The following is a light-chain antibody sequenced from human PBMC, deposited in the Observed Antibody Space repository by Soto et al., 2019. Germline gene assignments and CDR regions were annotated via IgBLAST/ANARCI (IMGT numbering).Light chain of an antibody. CDR1: SSNFGAGFD. V-gene: IGLV1-40*01. J-gene: IGLJ3*02. CDR2: ANN. CDR3: QSYDTSLSARV. Sequence: QSVLTQPPSVSGAPGQRVSISCNVSSSNFGAGFDVHWYQQLLGTAPKLLIYANNNRPSGVPDRFSGSRSGTAASLAITGLQAEDEADYYCQSYDTSLSARVFGGGTKLTVL.